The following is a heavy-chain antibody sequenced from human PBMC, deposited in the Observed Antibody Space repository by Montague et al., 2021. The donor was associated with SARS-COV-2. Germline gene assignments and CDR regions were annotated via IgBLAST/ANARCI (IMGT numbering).Heavy chain of an antibody. CDR3: ARDHYGSKDY. CDR2: VEQDGSES. Sequence: SRRLSCAASGFSFSSRGMSWVRQVPGKGLEWVATVEQDGSESHYLDSVKGRFTISRDNAKSSAYLQMSSLRVEDTAVYFCARDHYGSKDYWGQGILVTVSS. CDR1: GFSFSSRG. V-gene: IGHV3-7*01. J-gene: IGHJ4*02. D-gene: IGHD3-10*01.